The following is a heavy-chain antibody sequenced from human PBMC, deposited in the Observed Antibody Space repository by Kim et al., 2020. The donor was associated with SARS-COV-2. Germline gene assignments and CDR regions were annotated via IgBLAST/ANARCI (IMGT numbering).Heavy chain of an antibody. J-gene: IGHJ4*02. CDR3: AKTREYSSGWYTDFDY. Sequence: SVKGRFTISRDNSKNTLYLQMNSLRAEDTAVYYCAKTREYSSGWYTDFDYWGQGTLVTVSS. V-gene: IGHV3-33*06. D-gene: IGHD6-19*01.